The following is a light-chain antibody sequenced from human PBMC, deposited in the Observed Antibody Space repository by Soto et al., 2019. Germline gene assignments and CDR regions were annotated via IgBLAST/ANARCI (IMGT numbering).Light chain of an antibody. CDR3: SSYAGSSNV. CDR1: SSDVGGDNY. J-gene: IGLJ1*01. CDR2: EVD. Sequence: QSALTQPPSASGSPGQSVAISRTGTSSDVGGDNYVSWYQQHPGKAPKLMIYEVDKRPSGVPDRFSGSKSGNTASLTVSGLQAEDEADYYCSSYAGSSNVFGTGTKVTVL. V-gene: IGLV2-8*01.